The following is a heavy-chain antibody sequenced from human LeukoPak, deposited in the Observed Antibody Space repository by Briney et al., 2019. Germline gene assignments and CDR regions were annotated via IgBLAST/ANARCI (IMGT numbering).Heavy chain of an antibody. CDR1: GYTFTSYY. Sequence: ASVKVSCKASGYTFTSYYMHWVRQAPGQGLEWMGIINPSGGSTSYAQKFQGRVTMTRDTSTSTVYMELSSLRSEDTAVYYCAKDYQSSWYTFPGGWYYYYGMDVWGQGTTVTVSS. J-gene: IGHJ6*02. D-gene: IGHD6-13*01. V-gene: IGHV1-46*01. CDR2: INPSGGST. CDR3: AKDYQSSWYTFPGGWYYYYGMDV.